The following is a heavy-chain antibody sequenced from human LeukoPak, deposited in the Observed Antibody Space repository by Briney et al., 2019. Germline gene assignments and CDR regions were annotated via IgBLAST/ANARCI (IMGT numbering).Heavy chain of an antibody. CDR1: GFTFSSYT. CDR2: IGTSSTTI. Sequence: GGSLRPSCAASGFTFSSYTMNWVRQPPGKGLEWVSNIGTSSTTIYYADSVKGRFTISRDNAKNSLYLQMNSLRADDTAVYYCARFAAGGSYYYYMDVWGKGTTVTVSS. CDR3: ARFAAGGSYYYYMDV. D-gene: IGHD6-25*01. V-gene: IGHV3-48*01. J-gene: IGHJ6*03.